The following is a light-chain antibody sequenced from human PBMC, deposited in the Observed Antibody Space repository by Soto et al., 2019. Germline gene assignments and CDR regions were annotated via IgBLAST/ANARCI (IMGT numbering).Light chain of an antibody. CDR2: AAS. CDR1: QSVSND. Sequence: EIVRTPSPATPSVSHGERATLSFSTGQSVSNDLAWYQQKPGQAPRLLIYAASNRATDIPAKFSGSGSGKEFTLTISRLETEDFAVYYCQHYGTTPPSVTFGTGTKVDI. CDR3: QHYGTTPPSVT. V-gene: IGKV3-15*01. J-gene: IGKJ3*01.